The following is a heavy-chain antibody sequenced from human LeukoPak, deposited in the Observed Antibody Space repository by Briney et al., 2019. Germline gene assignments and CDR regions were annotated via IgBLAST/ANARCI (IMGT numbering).Heavy chain of an antibody. CDR3: ARSREYYGGIDY. D-gene: IGHD2-21*01. Sequence: SETLSLTCAVYGGSFSGYYWSWIRQPPGKGLEWIGEINHSGSTNYNPSLKSRVTISVDTSKNQFSLKLSSVTAADTAVYYCARSREYYGGIDYWGQGTLVTVSS. V-gene: IGHV4-34*01. CDR1: GGSFSGYY. CDR2: INHSGST. J-gene: IGHJ4*02.